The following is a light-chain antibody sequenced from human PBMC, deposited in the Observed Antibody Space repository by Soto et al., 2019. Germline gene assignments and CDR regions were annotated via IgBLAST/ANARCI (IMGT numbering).Light chain of an antibody. J-gene: IGLJ1*01. CDR2: DVS. V-gene: IGLV2-14*01. CDR3: NSYTTSTTFV. CDR1: SSYIGTYNY. Sequence: QSVLTQPASVSGSPGQSITISCTGTSSYIGTYNYVSWYQQHPGKAPKLMIYDVSNRPSGVSNRFSGSKSGSTASLTISGLQAEDEADYYCNSYTTSTTFVFGTGTKVTVL.